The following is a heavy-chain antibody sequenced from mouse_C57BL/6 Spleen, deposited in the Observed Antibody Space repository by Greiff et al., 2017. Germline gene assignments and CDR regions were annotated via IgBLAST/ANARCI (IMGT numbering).Heavy chain of an antibody. CDR2: ISDGGSYT. Sequence: DVHLVESGGGLVKPGGSLKLSCAASGFTFSSYAMSWVRQTPEKRLEWVATISDGGSYTYYPDNVKGRFTISRDNAKNNLYLQMSHLKSEDTAMYYCARDGDYGSRGGFDYWGQGTTLTVSS. CDR3: ARDGDYGSRGGFDY. D-gene: IGHD1-1*01. V-gene: IGHV5-4*01. J-gene: IGHJ2*01. CDR1: GFTFSSYA.